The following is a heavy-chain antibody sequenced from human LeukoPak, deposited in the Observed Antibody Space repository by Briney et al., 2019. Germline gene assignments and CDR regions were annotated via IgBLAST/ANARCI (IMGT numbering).Heavy chain of an antibody. CDR1: GGSISSYY. CDR3: ARERYSSSWLIDY. CDR2: IYTSGST. V-gene: IGHV4-4*07. D-gene: IGHD6-13*01. J-gene: IGHJ4*02. Sequence: NPSETLSLTCTVSGGSISSYYWSRIRQPAGKGLEWIGRIYTSGSTNYNPSLKSRVTMSVDTSKNQFSLKLSSVTAADTAVYYCARERYSSSWLIDYWGQGTLVTVSS.